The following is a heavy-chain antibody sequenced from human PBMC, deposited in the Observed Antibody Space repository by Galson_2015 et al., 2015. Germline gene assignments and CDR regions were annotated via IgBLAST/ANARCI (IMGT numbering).Heavy chain of an antibody. Sequence: SVKVSCKASGGTFSSYAISWVRQAPGQGLEWMGGIIPIFGTANYAQKFQGRVTITADESTSTAYMELSSLRSEDTAVYYCARAAEYPGNAFDIWGQGTMVTVSS. V-gene: IGHV1-69*13. CDR1: GGTFSSYA. D-gene: IGHD1-14*01. J-gene: IGHJ3*02. CDR2: IIPIFGTA. CDR3: ARAAEYPGNAFDI.